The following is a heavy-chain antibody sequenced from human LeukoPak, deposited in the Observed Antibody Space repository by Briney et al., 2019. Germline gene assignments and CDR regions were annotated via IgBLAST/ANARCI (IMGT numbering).Heavy chain of an antibody. CDR1: GYSFTSYW. J-gene: IGHJ6*02. V-gene: IGHV5-51*01. CDR2: IYPGDSDT. CDR3: ARRAYGSHVGNLYYGMDV. Sequence: GESLKISCKGSGYSFTSYWIAWVRQMPGKGLEWMGIIYPGDSDTRYSPSFQGQVTISADKSISTAYLQWSSLKASDTAMYYCARRAYGSHVGNLYYGMDVWGQGTTVTVSS. D-gene: IGHD6-13*01.